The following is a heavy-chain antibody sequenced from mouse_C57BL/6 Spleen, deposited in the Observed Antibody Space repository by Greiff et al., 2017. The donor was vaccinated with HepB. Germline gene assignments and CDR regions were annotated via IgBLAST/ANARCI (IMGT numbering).Heavy chain of an antibody. D-gene: IGHD2-4*01. V-gene: IGHV1-80*01. CDR2: IYPGDGDT. CDR1: GYAFSSYW. J-gene: IGHJ3*01. Sequence: QVQLKQSGAELVKPGASVKISCKASGYAFSSYWMNWVKQRPGKGLEWIGQIYPGDGDTNYNGKFKGKATLTADKSSSTAYMQLSSLTSEDSAVYFCAREGYYDYDGFAYWGQGTLVTVSA. CDR3: AREGYYDYDGFAY.